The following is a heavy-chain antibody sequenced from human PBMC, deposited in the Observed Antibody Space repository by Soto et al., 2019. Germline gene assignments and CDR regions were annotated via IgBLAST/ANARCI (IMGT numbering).Heavy chain of an antibody. D-gene: IGHD3-22*01. J-gene: IGHJ4*02. V-gene: IGHV1-69*04. CDR2: IIPILGIA. CDR1: GDIFSGYS. CDR3: AREISYERSDTGFDY. Sequence: SVKVSCKTSGDIFSGYSISWVRQAPGQGLEWMGRIIPILGIANYAQKFQGRVTITADKSTSTAYMELRSMRSDDTAVYHCAREISYERSDTGFDYWGQGTLVTVSS.